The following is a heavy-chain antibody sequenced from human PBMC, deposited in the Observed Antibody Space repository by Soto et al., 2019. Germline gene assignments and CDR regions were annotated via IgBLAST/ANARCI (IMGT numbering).Heavy chain of an antibody. CDR3: AKDHYYDSSGIDY. V-gene: IGHV3-30*18. Sequence: PGGSLTLSCAASGFTFISYGMHWVRKATGKGLEWVAVISYDGSNKYYADSVKGRFTISRDNSKNTLYLQMNSLRAEDTAVYYCAKDHYYDSSGIDYWGQGTLVTVSS. CDR2: ISYDGSNK. J-gene: IGHJ4*02. D-gene: IGHD3-22*01. CDR1: GFTFISYG.